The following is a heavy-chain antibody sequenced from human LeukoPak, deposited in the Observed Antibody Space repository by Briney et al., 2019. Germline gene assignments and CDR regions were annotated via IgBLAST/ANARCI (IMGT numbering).Heavy chain of an antibody. CDR2: IYYSGST. Sequence: PSQTLSLTCTVSGGSISSGSCYWSWIPQHPGKGLECIGYIYYSGSTYYNPSLKSRVTISVDTSKKQFSLKLSSVTAADTDVYYCARYYFGSGSYFDYWGQGTLVTVSS. V-gene: IGHV4-31*03. J-gene: IGHJ4*03. CDR3: ARYYFGSGSYFDY. D-gene: IGHD3-10*01. CDR1: GGSISSGSCY.